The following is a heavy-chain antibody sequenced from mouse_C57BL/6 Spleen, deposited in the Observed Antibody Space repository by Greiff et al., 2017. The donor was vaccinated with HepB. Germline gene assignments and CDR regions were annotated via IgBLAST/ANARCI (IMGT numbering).Heavy chain of an antibody. J-gene: IGHJ4*01. CDR2: ISYDGSN. Sequence: EVQLVESGPGLVKPSQSLSLTCSVTGYSITSGYYWNWIRQFPGNKLEWMGYISYDGSNNYNPSLKNRISITRDTSKNQFFLKLNSVTTEDTATYYCASNDGYYVGYYAMDYWGQGTSVTVSS. D-gene: IGHD2-3*01. CDR1: GYSITSGYY. V-gene: IGHV3-6*01. CDR3: ASNDGYYVGYYAMDY.